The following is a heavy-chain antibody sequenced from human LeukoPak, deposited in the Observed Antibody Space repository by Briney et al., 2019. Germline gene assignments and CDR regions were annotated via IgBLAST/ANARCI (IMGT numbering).Heavy chain of an antibody. D-gene: IGHD2-8*01. CDR2: INHSGST. CDR1: GGSFSGYY. Sequence: SETLSLTCAVYGGSFSGYYWSWIRQPPGKGLEWIGEINHSGSTNYNPSLKSRVTISVDTSKNQFSLKLSSVTAADTAVYYCARALHLTGLMEYWGQGTLVTVSS. V-gene: IGHV4-34*01. J-gene: IGHJ4*02. CDR3: ARALHLTGLMEY.